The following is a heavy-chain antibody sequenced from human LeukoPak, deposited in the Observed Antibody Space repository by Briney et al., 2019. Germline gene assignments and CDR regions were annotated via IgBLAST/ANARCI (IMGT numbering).Heavy chain of an antibody. J-gene: IGHJ4*02. CDR1: GFTFSNYA. V-gene: IGHV3-23*01. D-gene: IGHD3-16*02. CDR3: ARGVDVWGIYRQYYFDY. CDR2: ISSSGGST. Sequence: GGSLRLSCAASGFTFSNYAMSWVRQAPGKGLEWVSTISSSGGSTYYADSVKGRFTISRDNSKNTLYLQMNGLRAEDTAVYYYARGVDVWGIYRQYYFDYWGQGTLVTVSS.